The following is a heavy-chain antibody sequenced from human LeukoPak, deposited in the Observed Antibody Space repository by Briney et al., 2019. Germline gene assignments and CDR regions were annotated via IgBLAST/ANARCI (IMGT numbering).Heavy chain of an antibody. CDR1: GYTFTSYY. V-gene: IGHV1-8*02. J-gene: IGHJ3*02. Sequence: ASVKVSCKASGYTFTSYYMHWVRQAPGQGLEWMGWMNPNSGNTGYAQKFQARVTMIRNTSISTAYMELSSLRSEDTAIYYCARGFQTLGIGAFDIWGQGTLVTVSS. D-gene: IGHD7-27*01. CDR3: ARGFQTLGIGAFDI. CDR2: MNPNSGNT.